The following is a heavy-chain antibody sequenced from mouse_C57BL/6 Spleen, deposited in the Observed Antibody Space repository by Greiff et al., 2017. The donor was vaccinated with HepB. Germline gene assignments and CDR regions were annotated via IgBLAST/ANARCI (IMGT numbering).Heavy chain of an antibody. CDR2: IWRGGST. D-gene: IGHD2-4*01. CDR3: AKGEGIYYDYYYAMDY. V-gene: IGHV2-5*01. Sequence: VQLQQSGPGLVQPSQSLSITCTVSGFSLTSYGVHWVRQSPGKGLEWLGVIWRGGSTDYNAAFMSRLSITKDNSKSQVFFKMNSLQADDTAIYYCAKGEGIYYDYYYAMDYWGQGTSVTVSS. J-gene: IGHJ4*01. CDR1: GFSLTSYG.